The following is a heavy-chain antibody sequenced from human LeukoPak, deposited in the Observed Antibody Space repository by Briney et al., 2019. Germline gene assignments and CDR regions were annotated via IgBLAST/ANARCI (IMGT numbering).Heavy chain of an antibody. CDR2: IKQDGSEK. Sequence: GGSLRLSCAASGFVFSSNWMTWVRQAPGKGLEWVANIKQDGSEKYYVDSVKGRFTISRDNAKNSLYLQMNSLRAEDTAVYYCARGSSWSSYYYYGMDVWGQGTTVTVSS. J-gene: IGHJ6*02. D-gene: IGHD6-13*01. CDR1: GFVFSSNW. CDR3: ARGSSWSSYYYYGMDV. V-gene: IGHV3-7*04.